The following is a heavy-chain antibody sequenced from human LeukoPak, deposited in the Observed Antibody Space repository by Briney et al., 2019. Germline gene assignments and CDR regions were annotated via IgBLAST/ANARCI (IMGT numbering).Heavy chain of an antibody. CDR3: ASRISDYGDYGEVF. V-gene: IGHV3-74*01. Sequence: GGSLRLSCAASGFTFSSYWMHWVRQAQGKGLVWVSLINSDGSSTTYADSVKGQFTISRDNAKNTLYLQMNSLRAEDTAVYYCASRISDYGDYGEVFWGQGTLVTVSS. J-gene: IGHJ4*02. CDR1: GFTFSSYW. D-gene: IGHD4-17*01. CDR2: INSDGSST.